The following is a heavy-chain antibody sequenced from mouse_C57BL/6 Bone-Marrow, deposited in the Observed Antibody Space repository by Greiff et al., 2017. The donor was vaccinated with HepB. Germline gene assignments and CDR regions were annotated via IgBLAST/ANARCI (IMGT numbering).Heavy chain of an antibody. Sequence: VQLQQSGAELVRPGASVKLSCTASGFNIKDDYMHWVKQRPEQGLEWIGWIDPENGDTEYASKFQGKATITADTSSNTAYLQLSSLTSEDTAVYYCTTDGYCVGNFDYWGQGTTLTVSS. CDR2: IDPENGDT. CDR3: TTDGYCVGNFDY. V-gene: IGHV14-4*01. D-gene: IGHD2-3*01. J-gene: IGHJ2*01. CDR1: GFNIKDDY.